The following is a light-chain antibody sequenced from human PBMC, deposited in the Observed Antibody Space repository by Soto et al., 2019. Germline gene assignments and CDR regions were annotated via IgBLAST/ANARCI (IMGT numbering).Light chain of an antibody. CDR1: QSLGNN. CDR2: RAS. Sequence: IFMGQSPATRAMSLGYTATVSCSARQSLGNNLAWYQRRPAQAPRLLICRASSRAKGVPPRFSASGSSIEFTLTIIGLQSEDFAVYYCNTYNKRSQWKLRPGTKADI. CDR3: NTYNKRSQWK. J-gene: IGKJ1*01. V-gene: IGKV3-15*01.